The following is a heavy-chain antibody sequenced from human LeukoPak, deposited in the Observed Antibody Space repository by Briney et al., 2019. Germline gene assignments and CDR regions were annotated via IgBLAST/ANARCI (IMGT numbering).Heavy chain of an antibody. J-gene: IGHJ2*01. CDR1: GFTFSSYG. V-gene: IGHV3-30*02. Sequence: GGSLRLSCAASGFTFSSYGMHWVRQAPGKGLEWVAFIRYDGSNKYYADSVKGRFTISRDNSKNTLYLQMNSLRAEDTAVYYCARGLDGNSIWYFDLWGRGTLVTVSS. CDR3: ARGLDGNSIWYFDL. D-gene: IGHD4-23*01. CDR2: IRYDGSNK.